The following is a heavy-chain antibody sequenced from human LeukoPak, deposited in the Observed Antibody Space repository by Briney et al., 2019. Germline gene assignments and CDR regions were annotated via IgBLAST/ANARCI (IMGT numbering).Heavy chain of an antibody. V-gene: IGHV3-53*01. CDR3: ARMSMVRGVINDY. CDR2: IYSGGST. D-gene: IGHD3-10*01. J-gene: IGHJ4*02. Sequence: PGGSLRLSCAASGFTVSSNYVSWVRQAPGKGLEWVSVIYSGGSTYYADSVKGRFTISRDNSKNTLYLQMNSLRAEDTAVYYCARMSMVRGVINDYWGQGTLVTVSS. CDR1: GFTVSSNY.